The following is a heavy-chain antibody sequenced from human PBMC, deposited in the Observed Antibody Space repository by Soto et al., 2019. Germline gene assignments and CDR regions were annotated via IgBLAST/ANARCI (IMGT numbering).Heavy chain of an antibody. Sequence: EVQLVESGGGLVKPGGSLRLSCAASGFSFSSYSMNWVRQAPGKGLEWVSSISSSASHINYADSVKGRFTISRDNAKKSLYLQMNSLRVEDTAVYYCARGYPGYCSGGTCYWFDPWGQGTLVTVSS. V-gene: IGHV3-21*01. J-gene: IGHJ5*02. CDR2: ISSSASHI. CDR1: GFSFSSYS. CDR3: ARGYPGYCSGGTCYWFDP. D-gene: IGHD2-15*01.